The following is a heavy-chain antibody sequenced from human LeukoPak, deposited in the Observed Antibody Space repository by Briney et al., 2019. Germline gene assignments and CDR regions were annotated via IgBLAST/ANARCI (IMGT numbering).Heavy chain of an antibody. D-gene: IGHD2-15*01. V-gene: IGHV4-39*02. CDR3: ARVSCSGGACPFGSWFDP. CDR2: IYYSGST. CDR1: GGSITSGSCY. J-gene: IGHJ5*02. Sequence: PSETLSLTCTVSGGSITSGSCYWGWIRQPPGKGLEWIGSIYYSGSTYYNPSLKSRVTISVDTSNKLFSLKLSSVTAADTAVYYCARVSCSGGACPFGSWFDPWGQGTLVTVSS.